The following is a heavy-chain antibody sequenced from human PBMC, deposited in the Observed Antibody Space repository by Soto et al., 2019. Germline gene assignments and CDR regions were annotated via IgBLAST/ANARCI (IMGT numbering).Heavy chain of an antibody. Sequence: PGGSLRLSCAASGFTFSSFVMHWVRQAPGKGLEWVSSISGSGGRTYYADSVKGRFTISRDNSKNTLYLQMNSLRAEDTAVYYCATLEVPAAMPRYYYYYGMDVWGQGTTVTVSS. CDR2: ISGSGGRT. J-gene: IGHJ6*02. CDR3: ATLEVPAAMPRYYYYYGMDV. V-gene: IGHV3-23*01. CDR1: GFTFSSFV. D-gene: IGHD2-2*01.